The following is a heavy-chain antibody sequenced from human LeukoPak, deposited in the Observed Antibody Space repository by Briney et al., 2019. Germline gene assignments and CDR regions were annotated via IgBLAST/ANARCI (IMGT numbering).Heavy chain of an antibody. V-gene: IGHV1-2*02. CDR2: IDPKSGNT. CDR3: AREGGDTYGELDY. D-gene: IGHD5-18*01. Sequence: ASVKVSFKASGYSSIDYYIHWVRQAPGQGLEWMGWIDPKSGNTKWTQKFKGRVTMTWDTSLSTVYMDLSRLRSDDAAVYYCAREGGDTYGELDYWGQGTLVSVSS. J-gene: IGHJ4*02. CDR1: GYSSIDYY.